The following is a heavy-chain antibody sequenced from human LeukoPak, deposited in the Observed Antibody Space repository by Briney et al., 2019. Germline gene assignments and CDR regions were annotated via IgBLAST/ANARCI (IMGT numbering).Heavy chain of an antibody. CDR1: GGTFSSYA. J-gene: IGHJ3*02. Sequence: SVKVSCTASGGTFSSYAISWVRQAPGQGLEWMGRIIPIFGTANYAQKFQGRVTITTDESTSTAYMELSSLRSEDTAVYYCASLMMVLEMATAMEAFDIWGQGTMVTVSS. D-gene: IGHD5-24*01. V-gene: IGHV1-69*05. CDR3: ASLMMVLEMATAMEAFDI. CDR2: IIPIFGTA.